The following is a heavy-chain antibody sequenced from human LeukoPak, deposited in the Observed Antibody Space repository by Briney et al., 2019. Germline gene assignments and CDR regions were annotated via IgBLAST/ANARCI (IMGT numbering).Heavy chain of an antibody. CDR2: IYYSGST. CDR3: ARDRDAGGYMDV. Sequence: PSETLSLTCTVSGDFIRSGHYYWGWIRQSPGKGLEWIGYIYYSGSTNYNPSLKSRVTISVDTSKNQFSLKLSSVTAADTAVYYCARDRDAGGYMDVWGKGTTVTVSS. D-gene: IGHD1-14*01. V-gene: IGHV4-61*01. CDR1: GDFIRSGHYY. J-gene: IGHJ6*03.